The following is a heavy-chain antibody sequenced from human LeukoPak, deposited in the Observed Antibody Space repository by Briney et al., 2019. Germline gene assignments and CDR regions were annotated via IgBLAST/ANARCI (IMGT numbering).Heavy chain of an antibody. CDR2: INHSGST. V-gene: IGHV4-34*01. CDR3: ARDYGTMIVTPDS. D-gene: IGHD3-22*01. J-gene: IGHJ4*02. Sequence: SETLSLTCGVYGGSFSDYYWSWIRQPPGKGLEWIGEINHSGSTNYNPSLKSRVTISVDTSKNQFSLKLSSVTAADTAVYYCARDYGTMIVTPDSWGQGTLVTVSS. CDR1: GGSFSDYY.